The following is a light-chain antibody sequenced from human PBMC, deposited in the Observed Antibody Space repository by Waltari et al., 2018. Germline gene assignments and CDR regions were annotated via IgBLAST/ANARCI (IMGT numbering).Light chain of an antibody. V-gene: IGLV8-61*01. J-gene: IGLJ3*02. Sequence: QTVVTQEPSFSVSPGGTVTVTCGLSSGSVSTSNYPSWYQQTPGQPPRTPTYNPITRSSGGPDRFTGSSLGSKAALTITGAQADDESHYYCALYVGSAIWVFGGGTKLTVL. CDR1: SGSVSTSNY. CDR3: ALYVGSAIWV. CDR2: NPI.